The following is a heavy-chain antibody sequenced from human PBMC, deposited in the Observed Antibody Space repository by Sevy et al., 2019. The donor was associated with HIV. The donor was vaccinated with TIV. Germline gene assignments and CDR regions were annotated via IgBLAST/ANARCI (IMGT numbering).Heavy chain of an antibody. V-gene: IGHV1-18*01. Sequence: ASVKVSCKASGYTFTSYGISWVRQAPGQGLEWMGWISAYNGNTNYAQKLQGRVTMTTDTSTSTAYMELRSLRSDDTAVYYCARDEYYYDSSGYYYGWNWFDPWGQGTLVTVSS. CDR3: ARDEYYYDSSGYYYGWNWFDP. CDR1: GYTFTSYG. J-gene: IGHJ5*02. CDR2: ISAYNGNT. D-gene: IGHD3-22*01.